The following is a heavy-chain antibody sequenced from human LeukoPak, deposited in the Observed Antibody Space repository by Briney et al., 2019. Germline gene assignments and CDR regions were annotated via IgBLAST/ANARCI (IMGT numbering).Heavy chain of an antibody. D-gene: IGHD2-2*01. CDR3: ARNRIVPGNWFDP. J-gene: IGHJ5*02. V-gene: IGHV1-18*01. CDR2: ISAYNVNT. Sequence: ASVKVSCKASGYTFTSYGISWVRQAPGQGLERMGWISAYNVNTNYAQKLQGRVTMTTDTSTSRAYMELRSLRSDDTAVYYCARNRIVPGNWFDPWGQGTLVTVSS. CDR1: GYTFTSYG.